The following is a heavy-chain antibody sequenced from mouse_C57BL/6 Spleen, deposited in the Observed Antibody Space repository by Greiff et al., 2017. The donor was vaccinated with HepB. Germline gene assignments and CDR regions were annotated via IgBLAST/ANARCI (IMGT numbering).Heavy chain of an antibody. V-gene: IGHV1-4*01. CDR3: ARSRITTVVAHFDY. Sequence: QVQLQQSGAELARPGASVKMSCKASGYTFTSYTMHWVKQRPGQGLEWIGYINPSSGYTKYNQKFKDKATLTADKSSSTAYMQLSSLTSEDSAVYYCARSRITTVVAHFDYWGQGTTLTVSS. J-gene: IGHJ2*01. CDR2: INPSSGYT. D-gene: IGHD1-1*01. CDR1: GYTFTSYT.